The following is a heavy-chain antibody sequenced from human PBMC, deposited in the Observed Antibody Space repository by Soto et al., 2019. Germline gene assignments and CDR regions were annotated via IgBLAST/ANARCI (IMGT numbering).Heavy chain of an antibody. V-gene: IGHV5-51*01. J-gene: IGHJ6*03. CDR1: GYSFTSYW. Sequence: LGESLKISCKGSGYSFTSYWIGWVRQMPGKGLEWMGIIYPGDSDTRYSPSFQGQVTISADKSISTAYLQWSSLKASDTAMYYCARLVAVAGIYYYYYMDVWGKGTTVTVSS. CDR3: ARLVAVAGIYYYYYMDV. D-gene: IGHD6-19*01. CDR2: IYPGDSDT.